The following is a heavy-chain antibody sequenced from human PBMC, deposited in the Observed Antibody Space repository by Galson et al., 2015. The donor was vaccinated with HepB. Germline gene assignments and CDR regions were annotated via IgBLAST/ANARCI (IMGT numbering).Heavy chain of an antibody. D-gene: IGHD1-1*01. CDR1: GFIFRNYA. Sequence: PLRLSCAASGFIFRNYAMTWVRQAPGTGLEWVSGMSDTGVNTYYADAVKDRFTISRDNSKKMLYLHMSGLRVEDTATYFCVKGADSNDDRYDYWGQGTLVTVSS. CDR2: MSDTGVNT. J-gene: IGHJ4*02. V-gene: IGHV3-23*01. CDR3: VKGADSNDDRYDY.